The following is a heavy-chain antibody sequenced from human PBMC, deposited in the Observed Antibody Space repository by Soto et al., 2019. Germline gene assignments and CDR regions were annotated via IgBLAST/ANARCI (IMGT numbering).Heavy chain of an antibody. CDR1: GFTFSSYW. CDR3: ERDRSYDFRTGYKNYGMDV. J-gene: IGHJ6*02. V-gene: IGHV3-7*03. D-gene: IGHD3-3*01. CDR2: IKQDGSEK. Sequence: GWSLRLSCAASGFTFSSYWMSWVRQAPGKGLEWVANIKQDGSEKYYVDSVKGRFTISRDNGKNSLYLQMNSLRAEDTAVYYCERDRSYDFRTGYKNYGMDVWGPGTTVIVS.